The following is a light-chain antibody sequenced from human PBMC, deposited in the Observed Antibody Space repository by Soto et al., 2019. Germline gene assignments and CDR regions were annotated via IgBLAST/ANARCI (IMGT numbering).Light chain of an antibody. V-gene: IGKV2-30*01. CDR2: KAS. CDR3: LQCTHWPYT. Sequence: DVVMTQSPLSLSVTLGQPASISCRSTQSLVYSDGSAYLNWFHQRPGQSPRRLIYKASNRDSGVPDRFSGSGSGTAFTLTISRVEAEDVGVYYCLQCTHWPYTFGQGTKLEIK. J-gene: IGKJ2*01. CDR1: QSLVYSDGSAY.